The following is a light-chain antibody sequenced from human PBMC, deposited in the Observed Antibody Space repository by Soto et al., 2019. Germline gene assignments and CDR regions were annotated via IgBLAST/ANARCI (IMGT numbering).Light chain of an antibody. Sequence: EIVMTQSPATLSVSPGETATLSCRASQSVSSSLVWYQQKPGQAPRLLISVSSTRAAGLPARFSGSGSGTEFTLTISSRQSEDVAVYFCQQSNNWPKTFGQGTKVDMK. V-gene: IGKV3-15*01. J-gene: IGKJ1*01. CDR1: QSVSSS. CDR3: QQSNNWPKT. CDR2: VSS.